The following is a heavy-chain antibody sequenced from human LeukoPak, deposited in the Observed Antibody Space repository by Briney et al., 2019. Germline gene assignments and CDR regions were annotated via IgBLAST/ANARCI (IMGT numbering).Heavy chain of an antibody. Sequence: GXSLRLSCAASGFTFSSYAMSWVRQAPGKGLEWVSAISGSGGSTYYADSVKGRFTISRDNAKNTLYLQMKRLRAEDTAVYYCAKDLPTYYYGSGSYSDYWGQGTLVTVSS. V-gene: IGHV3-23*01. CDR3: AKDLPTYYYGSGSYSDY. CDR1: GFTFSSYA. CDR2: ISGSGGST. D-gene: IGHD3-10*01. J-gene: IGHJ4*02.